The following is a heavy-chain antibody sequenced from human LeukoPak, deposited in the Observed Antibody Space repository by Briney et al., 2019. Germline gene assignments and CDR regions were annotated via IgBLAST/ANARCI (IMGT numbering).Heavy chain of an antibody. CDR3: AELGITMIGGV. J-gene: IGHJ6*04. CDR1: GFTFSSYE. Sequence: GRSLRLSCAASGFTFSSYEMNWVRPAAGKGLEWVSCISSSGSTIYYADSVKSRFTISRDNTNNSLYLQMNSLRAEDTAVYYCAELGITMIGGVWGKGTTVTISS. V-gene: IGHV3-48*03. D-gene: IGHD3-10*02. CDR2: ISSSGSTI.